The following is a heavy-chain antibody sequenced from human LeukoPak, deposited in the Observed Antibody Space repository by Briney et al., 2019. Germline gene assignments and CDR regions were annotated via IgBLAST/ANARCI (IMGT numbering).Heavy chain of an antibody. CDR2: MSTSGSS. D-gene: IGHD3-22*01. V-gene: IGHV4-4*07. Sequence: SETLSLTCTISGGSISSYYWSWIRQPAGKGLEWIGRMSTSGSSNYNPSLTSRVTMSVDKPENQFSLNLNSVTAADTAVYFCARVNSSGSFHDYWGQGARVTVSS. J-gene: IGHJ4*02. CDR3: ARVNSSGSFHDY. CDR1: GGSISSYY.